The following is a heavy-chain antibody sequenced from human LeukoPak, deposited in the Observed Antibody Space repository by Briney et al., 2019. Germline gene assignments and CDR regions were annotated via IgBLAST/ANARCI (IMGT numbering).Heavy chain of an antibody. Sequence: PGGSLRLSCAASGFAFGIYAMSWVRQAPGKGLEWVSCIGSTGGDTYYAQKFQGRVTMTRDTSTSTVYMELSSLRSEDTAVYYCARADDYGDFDYWGQGTLVTVSS. D-gene: IGHD4-17*01. CDR3: ARADDYGDFDY. V-gene: IGHV3-23*01. J-gene: IGHJ4*02. CDR2: IGSTGGDT. CDR1: GFAFGIYA.